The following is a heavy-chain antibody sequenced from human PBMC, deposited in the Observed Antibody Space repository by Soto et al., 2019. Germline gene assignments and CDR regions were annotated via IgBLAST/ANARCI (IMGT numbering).Heavy chain of an antibody. J-gene: IGHJ6*02. Sequence: QVQLVQSGAELKKPGSSVKVSCRSGGDTFSSYTVSWVRQAPGQGLEWMGRVIPVLGVTNYARKFQGRISITAQKSTGTAYLELRIRTSGDSGVYYCARRRYCGADCYSQYYYGMDIWGQGTTVTVSS. D-gene: IGHD2-21*02. CDR3: ARRRYCGADCYSQYYYGMDI. CDR2: VIPVLGVT. CDR1: GDTFSSYT. V-gene: IGHV1-69*02.